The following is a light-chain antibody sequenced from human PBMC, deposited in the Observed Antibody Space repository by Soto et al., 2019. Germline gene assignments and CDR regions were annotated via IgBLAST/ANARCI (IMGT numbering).Light chain of an antibody. J-gene: IGLJ3*02. V-gene: IGLV1-51*01. CDR2: DND. CDR1: TSNIGNNL. CDR3: LAWDGGLSAVV. Sequence: QSVLTQPPSVSAAPGQKVTISFSGSTSNIGNNLVSWYQHLPITAPRLLIYDNDKRPSGIPDRFSGSKSGTSATLDITGLQTGDEADYYCLAWDGGLSAVVFGGGTKVTVL.